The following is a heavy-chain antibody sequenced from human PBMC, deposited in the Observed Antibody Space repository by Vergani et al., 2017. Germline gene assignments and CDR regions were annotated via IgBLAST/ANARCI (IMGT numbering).Heavy chain of an antibody. CDR1: GGSISSYY. D-gene: IGHD3-3*01. Sequence: QVQLQESGPGLVKPSETLSLTCTVSGGSISSYYWSWIRQPPGKGLEWIGYIYYSGSTNYNPSLKSRVTISVDTSKNQFSLKLSSVTAADTAVYYCARVYYDFWSAPRGYYYYMDVWGK. CDR3: ARVYYDFWSAPRGYYYYMDV. J-gene: IGHJ6*03. V-gene: IGHV4-59*01. CDR2: IYYSGST.